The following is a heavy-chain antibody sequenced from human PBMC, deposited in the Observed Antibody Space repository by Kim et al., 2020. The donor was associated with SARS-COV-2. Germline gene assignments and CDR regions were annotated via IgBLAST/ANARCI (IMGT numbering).Heavy chain of an antibody. CDR2: IIPIFGTA. CDR1: GGTFSSYA. D-gene: IGHD3-10*01. Sequence: SVKVSCKASGGTFSSYAISWVRQAPGQGLEWMGGIIPIFGTANYAQKFQGRVTITADESTSTAYMELSSLRSEDMAVYYCARDSGLLWFGETSAHYGMDVWGQGTTVTVSS. CDR3: ARDSGLLWFGETSAHYGMDV. J-gene: IGHJ6*02. V-gene: IGHV1-69*13.